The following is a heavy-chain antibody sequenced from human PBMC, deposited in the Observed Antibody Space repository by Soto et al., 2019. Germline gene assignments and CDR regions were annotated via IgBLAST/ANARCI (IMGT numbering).Heavy chain of an antibody. J-gene: IGHJ5*02. CDR2: INHIGST. Sequence: LSLTCGVYGGSFSGYYWSWIRQPPGKGLEWLGEINHIGSTTYNSALKSRVTMSIDTSKKQFSLKLTSVTAADTAVYYCASGIRGIGAAGAVAWFDPWGQGTLVTVSS. CDR3: ASGIRGIGAAGAVAWFDP. CDR1: GGSFSGYY. V-gene: IGHV4-34*01. D-gene: IGHD6-13*01.